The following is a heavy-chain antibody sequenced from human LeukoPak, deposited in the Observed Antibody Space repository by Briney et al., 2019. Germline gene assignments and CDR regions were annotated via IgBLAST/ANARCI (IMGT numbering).Heavy chain of an antibody. J-gene: IGHJ3*02. CDR3: ARGMGAEAWAFDI. Sequence: EPGGSLRLSCAASGFTLNTYTMNWVRQAPGKGLEWVSSITSSSSYTFYADSVKGRFTISRDNAKNSLYLQMNSLRAEDTALYYCARGMGAEAWAFDIWGQGTMVTVSS. D-gene: IGHD1-26*01. CDR2: ITSSSSYT. CDR1: GFTLNTYT. V-gene: IGHV3-21*04.